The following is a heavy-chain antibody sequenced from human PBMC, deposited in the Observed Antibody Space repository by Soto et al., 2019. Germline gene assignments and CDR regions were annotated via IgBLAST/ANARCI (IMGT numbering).Heavy chain of an antibody. CDR3: ARTAAGYYYYYGMDV. J-gene: IGHJ6*02. D-gene: IGHD6-13*01. CDR2: IYYSGST. CDR1: GGSISSSSYY. Sequence: PSETLSLTCTVSGGSISSSSYYWGWIRQPPGKGLEWIGSIYYSGSTYYNPSLKSRVTISVDTSKNQFSLKLSSVTAADTAVYYCARTAAGYYYYYGMDVWGQGTTVTVS. V-gene: IGHV4-39*01.